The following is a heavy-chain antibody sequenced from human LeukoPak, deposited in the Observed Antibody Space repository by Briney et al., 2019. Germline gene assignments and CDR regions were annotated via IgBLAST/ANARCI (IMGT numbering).Heavy chain of an antibody. V-gene: IGHV3-21*01. CDR1: GFTFSSYS. CDR3: ARGYCSSTSCYTPPDY. D-gene: IGHD2-2*02. CDR2: IGSSSSYI. Sequence: GGSLRLSCAASGFTFSSYSMNWVRQAPGKGLEWVSSIGSSSSYIYYADSVKGRFTISRDNAKNSLYLQMNSLRAEDTAVYYCARGYCSSTSCYTPPDYWGQGTLVTVSS. J-gene: IGHJ4*02.